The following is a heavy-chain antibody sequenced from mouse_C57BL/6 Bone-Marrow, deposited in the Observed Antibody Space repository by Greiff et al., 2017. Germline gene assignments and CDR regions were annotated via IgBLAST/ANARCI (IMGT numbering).Heavy chain of an antibody. D-gene: IGHD2-3*01. CDR3: ASKGRYDVYFYWYSDV. CDR2: ISSGSSTI. J-gene: IGHJ1*03. Sequence: EVQGVESGGGLVKPGGSLKLSCAASGFTFSDYGMHWVRQAPEKGLEWVAYISSGSSTIYYADTVKGRFTISRDNAQNTLFLQMTSLRSEDTAMYYCASKGRYDVYFYWYSDVWGTGTTVTVSS. V-gene: IGHV5-17*01. CDR1: GFTFSDYG.